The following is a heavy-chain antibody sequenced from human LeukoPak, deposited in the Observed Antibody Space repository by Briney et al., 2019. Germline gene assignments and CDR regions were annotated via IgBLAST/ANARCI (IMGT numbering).Heavy chain of an antibody. J-gene: IGHJ4*02. Sequence: ASVKVSCKASGYTFTGYYMHWVRQAPGQGLEWMGWINPNSGGTNYAQKFQGRGTMTRDTSISTAYMELSRLRSDDTAAYYCARTWIKGGYYFDYWGQGTLVTVSS. CDR2: INPNSGGT. CDR3: ARTWIKGGYYFDY. CDR1: GYTFTGYY. V-gene: IGHV1-2*02. D-gene: IGHD1-1*01.